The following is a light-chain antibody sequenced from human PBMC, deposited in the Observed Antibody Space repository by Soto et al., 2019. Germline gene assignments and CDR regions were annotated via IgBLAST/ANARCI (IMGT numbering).Light chain of an antibody. V-gene: IGKV1-6*01. CDR3: LQDYSYART. J-gene: IGKJ1*01. CDR2: ATS. Sequence: AIQMTQSPSSLSASVGDRVTITCRASQDIRTELGWYQQKPGNAPKLLIYATSILQSGVPSRFSGIGSGTDFTLTISSLQPGDFATYYCLQDYSYARTFGQGTKVEI. CDR1: QDIRTE.